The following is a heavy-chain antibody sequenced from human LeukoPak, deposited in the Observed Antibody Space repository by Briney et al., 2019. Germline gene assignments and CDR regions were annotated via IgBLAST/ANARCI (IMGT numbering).Heavy chain of an antibody. CDR3: AKDRPRIDY. CDR2: ISGSGGNT. Sequence: GGSLRLPCAASGFTFSSYAMGWVRQAPGTGLEWVSAISGSGGNTYYADSVKGRFTISRDNSRNTLYLQMNSLRAEDTAVYYCAKDRPRIDYWGQGTLVTVSS. CDR1: GFTFSSYA. V-gene: IGHV3-23*01. J-gene: IGHJ4*02.